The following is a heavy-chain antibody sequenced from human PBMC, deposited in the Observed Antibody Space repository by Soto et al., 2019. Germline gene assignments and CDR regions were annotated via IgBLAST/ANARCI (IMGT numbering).Heavy chain of an antibody. D-gene: IGHD6-19*01. CDR2: ISYDGSNK. CDR3: ARSMYSSGSWAFDI. Sequence: QVQLVESGGGVVQPGRSLRLSCAASGFTFSSYAMHWVRQATGKGLEWVAVISYDGSNKYYADSVKGRFTISRDNSKNTLYLQMNSLRAEDTAVYYCARSMYSSGSWAFDIWGQGTMVTVTS. J-gene: IGHJ3*02. CDR1: GFTFSSYA. V-gene: IGHV3-30-3*01.